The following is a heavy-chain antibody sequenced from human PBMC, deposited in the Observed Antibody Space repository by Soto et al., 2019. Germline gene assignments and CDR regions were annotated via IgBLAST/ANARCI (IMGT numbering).Heavy chain of an antibody. CDR2: IYWDDDR. CDR3: AHIIITWGGVSALDAFDM. V-gene: IGHV2-5*02. J-gene: IGHJ3*02. CDR1: GFSLRTSSVG. Sequence: SGPTLANPPQTLTLTCSLSGFSLRTSSVGVAWIRQHPDKALEWLAIIYWDDDRRYSPSLKTRLAITKHTSKNQVDLTMTNLDPGDTATYYRAHIIITWGGVSALDAFDMWGQGTMVTVSS. D-gene: IGHD3-16*01.